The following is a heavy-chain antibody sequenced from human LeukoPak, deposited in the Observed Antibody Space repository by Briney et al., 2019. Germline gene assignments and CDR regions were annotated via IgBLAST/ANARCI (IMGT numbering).Heavy chain of an antibody. CDR1: GFSLTTSGVG. CDR3: AHSTRELDCSGGSCCYFDY. CDR2: FYWDDEV. D-gene: IGHD2-15*01. J-gene: IGHJ4*02. V-gene: IGHV2-5*02. Sequence: SGPTLVNPTQTLTLSCTFSGFSLTTSGVGVGWIRQPPGKALEWLALFYWDDEVRYSPSLKSRLTITKDTSKNQVVLTMTNMDPVDTATYYCAHSTRELDCSGGSCCYFDYWGQGTLVTVSS.